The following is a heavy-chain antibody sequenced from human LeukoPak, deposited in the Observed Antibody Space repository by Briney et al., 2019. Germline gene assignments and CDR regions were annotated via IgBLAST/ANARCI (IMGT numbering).Heavy chain of an antibody. CDR2: IYYSGST. J-gene: IGHJ5*02. Sequence: SETLSLTCTVSGGSISSGGYYWGWIRQPPGKGLEWIGSIYYSGSTYYNPSLKSRVTISVDTSKNQFSLKLSSVTAADTAVYYCARRLGYHDPWGQGTLVTVSS. D-gene: IGHD6-25*01. V-gene: IGHV4-39*01. CDR1: GGSISSGGYY. CDR3: ARRLGYHDP.